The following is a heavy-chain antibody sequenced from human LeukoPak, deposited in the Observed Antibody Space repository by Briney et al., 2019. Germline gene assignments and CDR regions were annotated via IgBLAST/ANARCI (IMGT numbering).Heavy chain of an antibody. CDR3: AAPGLKYYYDSSGYPDFDY. CDR1: GFTFSSFW. V-gene: IGHV3-7*01. D-gene: IGHD3-22*01. Sequence: GGSLRLSCAASGFTFSSFWMSWVRQAPGKGPEWVASIKQDGSEKYYVGSVEGRFTISRDNSKNSLYLQMNSLRAEDTAVYYCAAPGLKYYYDSSGYPDFDYWGQGTLVTVSS. J-gene: IGHJ4*02. CDR2: IKQDGSEK.